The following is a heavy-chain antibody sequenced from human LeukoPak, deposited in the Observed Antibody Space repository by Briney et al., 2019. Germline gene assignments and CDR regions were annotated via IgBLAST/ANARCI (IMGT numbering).Heavy chain of an antibody. CDR3: ARVWVSDYGIDY. CDR2: INHSGGT. V-gene: IGHV4-34*01. CDR1: GGSFSGYY. D-gene: IGHD4-17*01. J-gene: IGHJ4*02. Sequence: KPSETLSLTCAVYGGSFSGYYWNWIRQPPGKGLEWIGEINHSGGTNYNPSLKSRVTISVDTSKNQFSLKLSSVTAADTAVYYCARVWVSDYGIDYWGQGTLVTVSS.